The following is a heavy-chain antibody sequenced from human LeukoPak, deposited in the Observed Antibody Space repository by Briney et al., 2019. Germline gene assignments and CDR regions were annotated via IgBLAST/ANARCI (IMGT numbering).Heavy chain of an antibody. V-gene: IGHV3-7*01. CDR3: ARAEGYCSSTSCYIANYYCYYGMDV. CDR2: IKQDGSEK. Sequence: GGSLRLSCAASGFTFSSYWMSWVRQAPGKGLEWVANIKQDGSEKYYVDSVKGRFTISRDNAKNSLYLQMNSLRAEDTAVYYCARAEGYCSSTSCYIANYYCYYGMDVWGQGTTVTVSS. J-gene: IGHJ6*02. CDR1: GFTFSSYW. D-gene: IGHD2-2*02.